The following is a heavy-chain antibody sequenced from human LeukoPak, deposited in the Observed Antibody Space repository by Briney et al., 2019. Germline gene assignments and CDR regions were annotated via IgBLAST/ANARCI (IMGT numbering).Heavy chain of an antibody. Sequence: PGGSLRLSCAASEFTFSTYTMHWVRQAPGKGLEWVSAITATSSSTHDADSVQGRFTISRDNSKNTLYLQMNSLRPEDTAIYYCAKLFESGTYNNFFHYWGQGTLVTVSS. CDR3: AKLFESGTYNNFFHY. V-gene: IGHV3-23*01. J-gene: IGHJ4*02. D-gene: IGHD3-10*01. CDR1: EFTFSTYT. CDR2: ITATSSST.